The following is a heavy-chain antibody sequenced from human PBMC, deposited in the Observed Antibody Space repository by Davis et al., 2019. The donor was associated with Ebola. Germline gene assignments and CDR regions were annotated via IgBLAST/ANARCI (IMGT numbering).Heavy chain of an antibody. CDR3: ARDLERLLFRFLEWSYYVDY. D-gene: IGHD3-3*01. V-gene: IGHV3-11*01. CDR1: GFTFTAYY. J-gene: IGHJ4*02. Sequence: PGGSLRLSCAASGFTFTAYYMGWIRQAPGKGLGWVSHISVSKDTLYYADSVKGRFSISRDNAKNSLYLQMNSLRAEDTAVYYCARDLERLLFRFLEWSYYVDYWGQGTLVTVSA. CDR2: ISVSKDTL.